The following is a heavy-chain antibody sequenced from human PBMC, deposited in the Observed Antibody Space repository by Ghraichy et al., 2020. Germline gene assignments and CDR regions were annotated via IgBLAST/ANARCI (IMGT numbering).Heavy chain of an antibody. CDR3: ARDCTGYFDY. CDR1: GFTFSSYA. Sequence: GGSLRLSCAASGFTFSSYAMHWVRQAPGKGLEWVAVISYDGSNKYYADSVKGRFTISRDNSKNTLYLQMNSLRAEDTAVYYCARDCTGYFDYWGQGTLVTVSS. CDR2: ISYDGSNK. D-gene: IGHD2-8*02. V-gene: IGHV3-30*04. J-gene: IGHJ4*02.